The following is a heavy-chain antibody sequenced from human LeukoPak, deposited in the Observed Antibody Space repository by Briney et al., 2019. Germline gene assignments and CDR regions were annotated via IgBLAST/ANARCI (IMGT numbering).Heavy chain of an antibody. Sequence: SETLCLTCTVSGGSIRSYYWSWIRQPPSQELGWFGYIYYSGSTNYNPSLKSRVTISVDTSKNQFSLKLSSVTAADTAVYYCARVWSSSWSKEAPYYFDYWGQGTLVTVSS. CDR1: GGSIRSYY. J-gene: IGHJ4*02. CDR3: ARVWSSSWSKEAPYYFDY. CDR2: IYYSGST. V-gene: IGHV4-59*01. D-gene: IGHD6-13*01.